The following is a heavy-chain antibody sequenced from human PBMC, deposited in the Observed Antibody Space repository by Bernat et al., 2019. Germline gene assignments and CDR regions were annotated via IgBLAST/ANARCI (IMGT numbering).Heavy chain of an antibody. CDR1: GFTFSSYA. V-gene: IGHV3-23*01. Sequence: EVQLLESGGGLVQPGGSLRLSCAASGFTFSSYAMSWVRQAPGKGLEWVSAISGSGRSTYYADSVKGRFTISRDNSKNTLYLQMNSLRAEDTAVYYCAKDHVLLWFGELLFYFDYWGQGTLVSVSS. J-gene: IGHJ4*02. CDR3: AKDHVLLWFGELLFYFDY. D-gene: IGHD3-10*01. CDR2: ISGSGRST.